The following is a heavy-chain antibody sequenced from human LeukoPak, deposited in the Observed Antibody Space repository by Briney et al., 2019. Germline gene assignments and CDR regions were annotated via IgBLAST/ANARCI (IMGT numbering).Heavy chain of an antibody. D-gene: IGHD3-10*01. CDR2: INPNSGGT. Sequence: ASVKVSCKASGYTFTGYYMHWVRQAPGQGLEWMGWINPNSGGTNYAQKFQGRVTMTRDTSISTAYMELSRLRSDDTAVYYCARETRITMVRGVIIRDDAFDIWGQGTMVTVSS. CDR3: ARETRITMVRGVIIRDDAFDI. V-gene: IGHV1-2*02. CDR1: GYTFTGYY. J-gene: IGHJ3*02.